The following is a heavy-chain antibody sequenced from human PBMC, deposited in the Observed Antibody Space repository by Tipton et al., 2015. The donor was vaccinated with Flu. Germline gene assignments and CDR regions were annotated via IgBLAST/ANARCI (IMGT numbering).Heavy chain of an antibody. CDR2: IYSSART. CDR1: GGSISSHY. Sequence: TLSLTCTVSGGSISSHYWSWIRQPPGKGLEWIGYIYSSARTNYNSSLESRVTISVDTSKNQFSLNLSSVTAADTAVYYCARDTFRYCSGASCLSDYYYYGMDVWGQGTTVTVSS. D-gene: IGHD2-15*01. CDR3: ARDTFRYCSGASCLSDYYYYGMDV. V-gene: IGHV4-59*11. J-gene: IGHJ6*02.